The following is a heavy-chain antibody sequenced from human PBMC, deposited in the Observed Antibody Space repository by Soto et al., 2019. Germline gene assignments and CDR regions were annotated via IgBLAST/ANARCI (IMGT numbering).Heavy chain of an antibody. Sequence: VQLVESGGGVVQPGRSLRLPCAASGFTFSSYGMHWVRQAPGKGLEWVAVIWYDGSNKYYADSVKGRFTISRDNSKNTLYLQMNSLRAEDTAVYYCARDSYSSGWTGYYFDYWGQGTLVTVSS. CDR3: ARDSYSSGWTGYYFDY. V-gene: IGHV3-33*01. CDR2: IWYDGSNK. CDR1: GFTFSSYG. D-gene: IGHD6-19*01. J-gene: IGHJ4*02.